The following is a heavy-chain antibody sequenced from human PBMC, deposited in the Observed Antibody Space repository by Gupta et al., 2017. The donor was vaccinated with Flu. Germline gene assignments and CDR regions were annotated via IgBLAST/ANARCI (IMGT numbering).Heavy chain of an antibody. D-gene: IGHD2-2*01. CDR1: GLTSRSYS. Sequence: EVQLVQSGGGLVQPGGSLRLSCAASGLTSRSYSMNWVRQAPGKGLEWVSYISSSSSTIYYADSVKGRFTISRDNAKNSLYLQMNSLRDEDTAVYYCARGAPAAKGYYYYGMDVWGQGTTVTVSS. J-gene: IGHJ6*02. CDR2: ISSSSSTI. CDR3: ARGAPAAKGYYYYGMDV. V-gene: IGHV3-48*02.